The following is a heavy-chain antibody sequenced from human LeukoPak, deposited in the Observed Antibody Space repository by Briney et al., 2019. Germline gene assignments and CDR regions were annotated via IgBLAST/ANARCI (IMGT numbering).Heavy chain of an antibody. V-gene: IGHV1-18*01. CDR1: GYPFDNFG. D-gene: IGHD4-17*01. CDR3: ARDRVGGDLTGVSLY. Sequence: ASVKVSWKASGYPFDNFGLTWVRQAPGQGLEWMGWISAYNGNTHYAQKFRGRLTLTTETSTSTAYLELRSLKSDDTAVYYCARDRVGGDLTGVSLYWGQGTLVTVSS. CDR2: ISAYNGNT. J-gene: IGHJ4*01.